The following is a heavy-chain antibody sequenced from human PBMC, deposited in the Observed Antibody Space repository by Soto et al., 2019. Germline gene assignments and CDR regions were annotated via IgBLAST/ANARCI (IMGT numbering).Heavy chain of an antibody. CDR2: IHPSGGTS. Sequence: QVQLVQSGAEMKKPGASVKVSCKASGYTFAPYYIHWVRQAPGQGLEWMGVIHPSGGTSTYAQKFQGRITMAGDTSTGTVFMELSRLRSEDTAIYYCARDSAMTTVTIFDFWGQGTLVAVSS. V-gene: IGHV1-46*01. J-gene: IGHJ4*02. CDR3: ARDSAMTTVTIFDF. D-gene: IGHD4-17*01. CDR1: GYTFAPYY.